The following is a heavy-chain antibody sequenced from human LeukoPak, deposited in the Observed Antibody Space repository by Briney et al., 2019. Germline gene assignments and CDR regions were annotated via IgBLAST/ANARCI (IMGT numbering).Heavy chain of an antibody. CDR1: GFTFSSYA. Sequence: GGSLRLSCAASGFTFSSYAMHWVRQAPGKGLEYVSAISSNGGSTYYANSVKGRFTISRDNSKNTLYLQMNSLRAEDTAVYYCAKTYFSSRTHYFYYYYMDVWGKGTTVTIPS. V-gene: IGHV3-64*01. CDR3: AKTYFSSRTHYFYYYYMDV. D-gene: IGHD6-13*01. J-gene: IGHJ6*03. CDR2: ISSNGGST.